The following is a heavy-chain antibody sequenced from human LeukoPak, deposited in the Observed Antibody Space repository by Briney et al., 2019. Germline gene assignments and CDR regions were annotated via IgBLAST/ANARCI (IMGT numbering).Heavy chain of an antibody. CDR1: GFTFSTSW. V-gene: IGHV3-7*01. CDR3: ARVQDLYSTSYYYYYMDV. CDR2: IKQDGAEK. Sequence: GGSLRLSCAASGFTFSTSWMNWVRQAPGKGLEWLANIKQDGAEKYYVDSVKGRFTISRDNAKNSLYLQMNSLRAEDTAVYYCARVQDLYSTSYYYYYMDVWGKGTTVTVSS. J-gene: IGHJ6*03. D-gene: IGHD6-6*01.